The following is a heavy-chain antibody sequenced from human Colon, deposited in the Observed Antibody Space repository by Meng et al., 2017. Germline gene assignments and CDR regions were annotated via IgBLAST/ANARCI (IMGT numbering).Heavy chain of an antibody. CDR2: MHYSGYT. V-gene: IGHV4-30-4*01. Sequence: QVQLQESGPGLGKPSQTLSLTCTVSGGSVSSGGYYWSWIRQPPGKGLEWIGYMHYSGYTYYNPSLKSRVTISLDTSKNQVSLNLTSVTAADTAVYYCAGGPYSGSYLNWFDPWGQGTLVTVSS. CDR3: AGGPYSGSYLNWFDP. D-gene: IGHD1-26*01. CDR1: GGSVSSGGYY. J-gene: IGHJ5*02.